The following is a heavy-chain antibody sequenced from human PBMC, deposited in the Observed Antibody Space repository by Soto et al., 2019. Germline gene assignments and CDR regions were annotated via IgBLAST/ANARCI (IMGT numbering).Heavy chain of an antibody. D-gene: IGHD3-16*01. J-gene: IGHJ4*02. V-gene: IGHV3-33*01. Sequence: QVQLVESGGGVVQPGRSLRLSCAASGFTFSSYGMHWVRQAPGKGLEWVAVIWYDGSNKYYADSVKGRFTISRDNSKNTLYLQMNSLRVEDTAVYYCARDWERLLDYWGQGTLVTVSS. CDR1: GFTFSSYG. CDR3: ARDWERLLDY. CDR2: IWYDGSNK.